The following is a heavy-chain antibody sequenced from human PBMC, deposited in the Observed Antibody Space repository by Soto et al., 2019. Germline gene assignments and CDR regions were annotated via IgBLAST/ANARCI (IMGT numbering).Heavy chain of an antibody. CDR2: IYYSGST. Sequence: QVQLQESGPGLVKPSQTLSLTCTVSVGSISSGGYYWSWICQHPGKGLERIVYIYYSGSTYYNPCLKSRVTKSVDTSKNQFSLQLSSVPAAYTAVYYWARGSGEQLLGRFDYWGQGTLVTVSS. D-gene: IGHD6-6*01. CDR1: VGSISSGGYY. CDR3: ARGSGEQLLGRFDY. V-gene: IGHV4-31*03. J-gene: IGHJ4*02.